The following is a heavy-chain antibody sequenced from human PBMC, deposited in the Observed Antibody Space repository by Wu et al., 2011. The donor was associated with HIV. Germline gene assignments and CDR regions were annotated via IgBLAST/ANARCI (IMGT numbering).Heavy chain of an antibody. D-gene: IGHD3-22*01. CDR3: ARSRAYDSSGYPGXTDY. J-gene: IGHJ4*02. V-gene: IGHV1-69*05. CDR1: GGTFSSYA. CDR2: IIPIFGTA. Sequence: QVQLVQSGAEVKKPGSSVKVSCKASGGTFSSYAISWVRQAPGQGLEWMGGIIPIFGTANYAQKFQGRVTITTDESTSTAYMELSSLRSEDTAVYYCARSRAYDSSGYPGXTDYWGQGTLVTVSS.